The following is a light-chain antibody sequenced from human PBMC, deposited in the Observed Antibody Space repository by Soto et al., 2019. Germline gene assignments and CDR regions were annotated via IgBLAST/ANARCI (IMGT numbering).Light chain of an antibody. Sequence: QMTQSPSSLSEFVGDRITITCRASRDIGSDLSWYQQKPGKAPDLLIDSASTLQSGVPSRFSGSGSETEFSLTIRALQPEDFATYYCQQLSRYPLTFGGGTKVDIK. CDR2: SAS. J-gene: IGKJ4*01. CDR1: RDIGSD. V-gene: IGKV1-17*01. CDR3: QQLSRYPLT.